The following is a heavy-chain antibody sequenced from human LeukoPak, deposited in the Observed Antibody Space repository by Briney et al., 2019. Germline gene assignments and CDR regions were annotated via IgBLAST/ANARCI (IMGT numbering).Heavy chain of an antibody. CDR1: GGTFTTDY. D-gene: IGHD3-3*01. Sequence: ASVKVSCKASGGTFTTDYIHWVRQGPGQGPEWMGVSNPSGGSTTNAQKFQGRVTMTRDTSTSTAYMELSSLRSEDTAVYYCARGSRHMYYDFWSGLDYWGQGTLVTVSS. CDR3: ARGSRHMYYDFWSGLDY. J-gene: IGHJ4*02. V-gene: IGHV1-46*01. CDR2: SNPSGGST.